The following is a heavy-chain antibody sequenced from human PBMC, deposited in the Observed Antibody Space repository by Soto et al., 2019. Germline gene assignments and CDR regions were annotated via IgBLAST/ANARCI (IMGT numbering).Heavy chain of an antibody. D-gene: IGHD1-1*01. CDR3: VRDGTKTLRDWFDP. CDR1: GASISGFY. V-gene: IGHV4-4*07. J-gene: IGHJ5*02. CDR2: IYATGTT. Sequence: KTSETLSLTCTVSGASISGFYWSWIRKSAGKGLEWIGRIYATGTTDYNPSLKSRVMTSVDTSKKQFSLKLRSVTAADTAVYYCVRDGTKTLRDWFDPWGQGISVTVSS.